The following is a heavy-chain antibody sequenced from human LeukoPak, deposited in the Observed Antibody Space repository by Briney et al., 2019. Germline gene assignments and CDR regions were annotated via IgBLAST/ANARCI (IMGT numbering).Heavy chain of an antibody. Sequence: GGSLRLPCAASGFIFSSYGMHWVRQAPGKGLEWVAFIRFDGSNKFYADSVKGRFTVSRDNSKNMLYLQMDILRAEDTAVYYCAKGGVHYPHHFDYWGQGTLVTVSS. V-gene: IGHV3-30*02. J-gene: IGHJ4*02. CDR2: IRFDGSNK. D-gene: IGHD1-26*01. CDR3: AKGGVHYPHHFDY. CDR1: GFIFSSYG.